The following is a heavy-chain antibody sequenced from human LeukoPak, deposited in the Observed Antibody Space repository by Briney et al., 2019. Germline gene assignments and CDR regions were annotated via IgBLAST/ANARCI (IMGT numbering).Heavy chain of an antibody. D-gene: IGHD1-14*01. CDR1: GYPFTKWE. CDR3: ATGPRNDP. V-gene: IGHV1-8*01. J-gene: IGHJ5*02. Sequence: ASVKVSCKTSGYPFTKWEINWVRQAAGQGLEWLGWVHPDNGNTYYAQRFRGRVTMSRDTSTTTAYMELSGLRSNDAAAYFCATGPRNDPWGQGTLVTVSS. CDR2: VHPDNGNT.